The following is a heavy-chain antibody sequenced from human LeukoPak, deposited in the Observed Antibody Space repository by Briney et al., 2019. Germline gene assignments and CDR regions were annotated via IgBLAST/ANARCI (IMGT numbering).Heavy chain of an antibody. V-gene: IGHV3-23*01. CDR1: GFAFSSYA. J-gene: IGHJ2*01. CDR3: AQGARADTFWYFDL. Sequence: GGSLRLFCAASGFAFSSYAMSWVRQAPGKGLEWVSCIRGSGATTFHADSVKGRFTISRDNSKNTLYLQMNGLRSEDTAVYYCAQGARADTFWYFDLWGRGTLVTVSS. CDR2: IRGSGATT. D-gene: IGHD3-16*01.